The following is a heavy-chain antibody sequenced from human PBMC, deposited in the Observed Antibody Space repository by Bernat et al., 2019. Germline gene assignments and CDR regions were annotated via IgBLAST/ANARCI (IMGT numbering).Heavy chain of an antibody. J-gene: IGHJ6*02. V-gene: IGHV3-30*02. CDR1: GFSFSSYT. Sequence: QVQLVESGGGVVQPGGSLRLSCLASGFSFSSYTMHWVRQAPGKGLEWVAFIRSDGSNGYSGDSVKGRFTISRDNSKNTLYVQMNSLRAEDTAIYYCAKGSGNMITFGGPIVIPYSYYYVMDVWGQGTTVTVSS. D-gene: IGHD3-16*02. CDR3: AKGSGNMITFGGPIVIPYSYYYVMDV. CDR2: IRSDGSNG.